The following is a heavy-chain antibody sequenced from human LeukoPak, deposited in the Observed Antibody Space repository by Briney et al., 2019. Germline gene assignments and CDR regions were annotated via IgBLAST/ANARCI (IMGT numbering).Heavy chain of an antibody. CDR1: GFTFSIYG. Sequence: PGGSLRLSCAASGFTFSIYGMHWVRQTPGKGLEWVAFKRYDGTNKHYAESVKGRFTISRDNSKNTLYLQMNSLRPEDTAVYYSAREDYDILTGYYRHFDYWGQGTLVTVSS. CDR2: KRYDGTNK. J-gene: IGHJ4*02. V-gene: IGHV3-30*02. D-gene: IGHD3-9*01. CDR3: AREDYDILTGYYRHFDY.